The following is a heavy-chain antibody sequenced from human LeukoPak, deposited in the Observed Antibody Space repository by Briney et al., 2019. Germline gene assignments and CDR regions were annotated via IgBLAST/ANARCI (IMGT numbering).Heavy chain of an antibody. CDR3: ARNYYDSSGYYPDAFDT. Sequence: GGSLRLSCAASGFTFGSYSMNWVRQAPGKGLEWVSSISSSSSYIYYADSVKGRFTISRDNAKNSLYLQMNSLRAEDTAVYYCARNYYDSSGYYPDAFDTWGQGTMVTVSS. CDR2: ISSSSSYI. J-gene: IGHJ3*02. V-gene: IGHV3-21*01. CDR1: GFTFGSYS. D-gene: IGHD3-22*01.